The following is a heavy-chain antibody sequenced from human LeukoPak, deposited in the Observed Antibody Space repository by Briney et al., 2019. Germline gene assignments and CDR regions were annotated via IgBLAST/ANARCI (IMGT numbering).Heavy chain of an antibody. Sequence: PSETLSLTCTVSGNSISSGDYYWSWIRQPAGKGLEWIGRIYTSGSTNYNPSLKSRVTISVDTSKNQFSLKLSSVTAADTAVYYCASGDSSGYYPYYFDYWGQGTLVTVSS. CDR1: GNSISSGDYY. CDR3: ASGDSSGYYPYYFDY. CDR2: IYTSGST. V-gene: IGHV4-61*02. J-gene: IGHJ4*02. D-gene: IGHD3-22*01.